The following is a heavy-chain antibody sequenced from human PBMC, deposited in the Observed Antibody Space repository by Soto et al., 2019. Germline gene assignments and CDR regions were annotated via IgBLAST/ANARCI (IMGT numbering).Heavy chain of an antibody. Sequence: SETLSLTCTVSGGSISSYYWSWIRQPPGKGLEWIGYIYYSGSTNYNPSLKSRVTISVDTSKNQFSLELSSVTAADTAVYYCARKITIFGADYFDYWGQGTLVTVSS. CDR3: ARKITIFGADYFDY. V-gene: IGHV4-59*08. D-gene: IGHD3-3*01. CDR1: GGSISSYY. J-gene: IGHJ4*02. CDR2: IYYSGST.